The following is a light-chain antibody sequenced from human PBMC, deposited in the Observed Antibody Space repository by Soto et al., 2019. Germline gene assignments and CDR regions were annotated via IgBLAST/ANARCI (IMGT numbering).Light chain of an antibody. J-gene: IGKJ1*01. CDR3: QQSSNWPPWT. V-gene: IGKV3-11*01. CDR2: DAP. CDR1: QSVSSY. Sequence: EIVLTQSPATLSLSPGERATLSCRASQSVSSYLAWYQQKPGQAPRLLIYDAPNRATGIPARFSGSGSGTDFTLTISSLEPEDFAVYYCQQSSNWPPWTFGQGTKVDIK.